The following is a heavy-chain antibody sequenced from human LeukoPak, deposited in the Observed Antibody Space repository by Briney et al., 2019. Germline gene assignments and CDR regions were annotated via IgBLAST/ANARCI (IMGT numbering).Heavy chain of an antibody. D-gene: IGHD2-15*01. CDR2: INTNTGNP. J-gene: IGHJ5*02. Sequence: ASVKVSCKASGYTFTSYAMNWVRQAPGQGLEWMGWINTNTGNPTYAQGFTGRFVFSLDTSVSTAYLQIDSLKAEDTAVYYCARGKYCSGGSCYPFDPWGQGTLVTVSS. CDR3: ARGKYCSGGSCYPFDP. V-gene: IGHV7-4-1*01. CDR1: GYTFTSYA.